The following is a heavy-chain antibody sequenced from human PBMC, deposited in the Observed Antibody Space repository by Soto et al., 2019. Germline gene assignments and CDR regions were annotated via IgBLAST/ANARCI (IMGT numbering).Heavy chain of an antibody. V-gene: IGHV1-46*01. CDR2: INPSGGST. CDR3: ARVYCSSGSCYGMDY. D-gene: IGHD2-15*01. J-gene: IGHJ6*02. Sequence: GSSGKASCKAPGYTFTTYYMHWVRQAPGQGLEWMGIINPSGGSTNAQKFQGRVTMTRDTSTSTVYMELSSLSSEDTAVYYCARVYCSSGSCYGMDYWG. CDR1: GYTFTTYY.